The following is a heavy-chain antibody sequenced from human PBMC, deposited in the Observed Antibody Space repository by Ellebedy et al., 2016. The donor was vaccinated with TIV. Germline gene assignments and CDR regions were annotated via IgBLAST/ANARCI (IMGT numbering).Heavy chain of an antibody. D-gene: IGHD3-22*01. J-gene: IGHJ4*02. Sequence: PGGSLRLSCAASGFTFSSHWMHWVRQVPGKGLEWVARVDYDGSRTSYADTGRGRFTIPRDNAKNTLYLEINSVRAEDTALYFCARVALYESSGADYWGQGTLVTVSS. CDR2: VDYDGSRT. V-gene: IGHV3-74*01. CDR3: ARVALYESSGADY. CDR1: GFTFSSHW.